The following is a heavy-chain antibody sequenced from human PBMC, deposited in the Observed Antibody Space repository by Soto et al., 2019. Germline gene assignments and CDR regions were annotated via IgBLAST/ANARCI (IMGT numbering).Heavy chain of an antibody. Sequence: QITLKESGPTLVKPTQTLTLTCTFSGFSLSTSGVGVGWIRQPPGKALEWLALIFWNDDKRYSPSLKSRLTIAQDTSEMQVVRTMTNMDPVDTATYYCALVDGYCNITCCYGSAYGMDVLCQGTTVTVSS. CDR1: GFSLSTSGVG. D-gene: IGHD2-2*03. CDR2: IFWNDDK. J-gene: IGHJ6*02. V-gene: IGHV2-5*01. CDR3: ALVDGYCNITCCYGSAYGMDV.